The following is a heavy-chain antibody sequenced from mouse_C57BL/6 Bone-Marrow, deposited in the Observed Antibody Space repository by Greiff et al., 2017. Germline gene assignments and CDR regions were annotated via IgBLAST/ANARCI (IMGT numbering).Heavy chain of an antibody. V-gene: IGHV1-82*01. CDR3: ANWDGFAY. CDR1: GYAFSSSW. Sequence: VQLQQSGPERVKPGASVKISCKASGYAFSSSWMNWVKQRPGKGLEWIGRIYPGDGDTNYNGKFKGKATLTADKSSSTAYMQLSSLTSEDSAVYFCANWDGFAYWGRGTLVTVSA. J-gene: IGHJ3*01. D-gene: IGHD4-1*01. CDR2: IYPGDGDT.